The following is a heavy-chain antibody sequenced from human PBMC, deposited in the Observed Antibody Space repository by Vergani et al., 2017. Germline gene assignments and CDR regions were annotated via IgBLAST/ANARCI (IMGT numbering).Heavy chain of an antibody. CDR2: ISYDGSNK. D-gene: IGHD6-19*01. Sequence: QVQLVESGGGVVQPGRSLRLSCAASGFTFSSYGMHWVRQAPGKGLEWVAVISYDGSNKYYADSVKGRFTISRDNSKNTLYLQMNSLRAEDTAVYYCARGIIGLADYSGQGTLVTVSS. V-gene: IGHV3-30*03. J-gene: IGHJ4*02. CDR3: ARGIIGLADY. CDR1: GFTFSSYG.